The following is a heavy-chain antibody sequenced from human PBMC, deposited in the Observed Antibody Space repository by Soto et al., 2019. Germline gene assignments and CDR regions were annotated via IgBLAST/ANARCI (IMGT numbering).Heavy chain of an antibody. D-gene: IGHD1-20*01. CDR3: ERGGVTGTHKPPDYYYYGMDV. Sequence: SSETLSLTCTVSGGSISSYYWSWIRQPPGKGLEWIGYIYYSGSTNYNPSLKSRVTISVDTSKNQFSLKLSSVTAAETAVYYCERGGVTGTHKPPDYYYYGMDVWGEGTTVTLAS. V-gene: IGHV4-59*01. CDR2: IYYSGST. J-gene: IGHJ6*04. CDR1: GGSISSYY.